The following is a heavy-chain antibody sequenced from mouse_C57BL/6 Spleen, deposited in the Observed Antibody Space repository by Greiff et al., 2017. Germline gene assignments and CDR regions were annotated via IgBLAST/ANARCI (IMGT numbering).Heavy chain of an antibody. Sequence: VQLQQSGPGMVKPSQSLSLTCTVTGYSITSGYDWHWIRHFPGNKLEWMGYISYSGSTNYNPSLKSRISITHDTSKNHFYLKLNSVTTEDTATYYCAREGYYGSSLYFDVWGTGTTVTVSS. V-gene: IGHV3-1*01. J-gene: IGHJ1*03. CDR2: ISYSGST. D-gene: IGHD1-1*01. CDR1: GYSITSGYD. CDR3: AREGYYGSSLYFDV.